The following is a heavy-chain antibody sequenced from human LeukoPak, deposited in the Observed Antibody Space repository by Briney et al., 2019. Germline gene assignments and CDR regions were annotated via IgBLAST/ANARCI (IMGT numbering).Heavy chain of an antibody. Sequence: SETLSLTCTVSGGSINSSDYHWGWIRQPPGKGLEWIGSIYYSGSTYYNPSLKSRVTISVDTSQKQFSLKVTSVTAADTAVYYCASAYYDILGGHFDYWGQGTLVTVSS. CDR1: GGSINSSDYH. CDR2: IYYSGST. J-gene: IGHJ4*02. V-gene: IGHV4-39*07. D-gene: IGHD3-9*01. CDR3: ASAYYDILGGHFDY.